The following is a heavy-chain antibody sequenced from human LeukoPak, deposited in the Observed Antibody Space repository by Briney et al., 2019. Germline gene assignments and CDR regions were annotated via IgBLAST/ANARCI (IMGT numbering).Heavy chain of an antibody. J-gene: IGHJ3*02. V-gene: IGHV1-69*01. Sequence: SVKLSCKASGGTFSSYSISWVRQAPGQGLEWIGGIIPIFGTANYAQKFQGRVTITADESTRTAYMELSSLRSEDTAVYYCARVGTHSGSFRNPLGAFDIWGQGTMVTVSS. CDR1: GGTFSSYS. CDR3: ARVGTHSGSFRNPLGAFDI. D-gene: IGHD1-26*01. CDR2: IIPIFGTA.